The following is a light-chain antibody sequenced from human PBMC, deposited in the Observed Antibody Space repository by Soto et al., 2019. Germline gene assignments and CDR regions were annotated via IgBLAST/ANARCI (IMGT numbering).Light chain of an antibody. J-gene: IGKJ4*01. CDR1: QRSSSW. CDR3: QQYNSYSL. CDR2: DAA. V-gene: IGKV1-5*01. Sequence: DIPMTQSPSTLSASVGDRVTITCRASQRSSSWLAWYQQKPGKAPKLLIYDAASVESGVPSRFSGSGSGTEFTLTISSLQPDDFATYYCQQYNSYSLFGGGTKVDI.